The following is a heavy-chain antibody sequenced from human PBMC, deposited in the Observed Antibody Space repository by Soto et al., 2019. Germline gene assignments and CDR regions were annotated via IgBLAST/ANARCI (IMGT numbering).Heavy chain of an antibody. D-gene: IGHD5-18*01. CDR1: GGSISSDY. CDR3: ARAIAGYSYGAYYYYYMDV. CDR2: IYSSGST. J-gene: IGHJ6*03. V-gene: IGHV4-4*08. Sequence: SETLCLTCTVSGGSISSDYWSWIRQPPGKGLEWIGNIYSSGSTNYNPSLKSRVTISEDTSNNQFSLKLNSVTAADTAVYYCARAIAGYSYGAYYYYYMDVWGKGTTVTVSS.